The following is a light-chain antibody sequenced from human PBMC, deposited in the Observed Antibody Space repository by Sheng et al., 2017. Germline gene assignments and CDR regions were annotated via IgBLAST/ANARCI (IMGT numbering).Light chain of an antibody. CDR2: QDT. CDR1: QLADSY. Sequence: SYGLTQPPSLSVSPGQTATISCSGDQLADSYSSWYQQKPGQPPVLVIYQDTWRPSGIPERFSGSSSGTTATLTISGTQALDEADYYCQAWDGSNAVFGTGTRVTVL. V-gene: IGLV3-1*01. J-gene: IGLJ1*01. CDR3: QAWDGSNAV.